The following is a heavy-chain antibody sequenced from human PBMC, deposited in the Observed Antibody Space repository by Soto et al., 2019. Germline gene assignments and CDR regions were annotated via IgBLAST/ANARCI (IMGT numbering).Heavy chain of an antibody. CDR3: AIDPHIYYDSNGPVDY. CDR1: GFTFRSYG. CDR2: ISYNGSNK. J-gene: IGHJ4*02. D-gene: IGHD3-22*01. Sequence: QVQLVESGGGVVQPGRSLRLSCAASGFTFRSYGMHWVRQAPGKGLEWVALISYNGSNKYYADSVKGRFTISRDNSKNTLYLQMNSLRAEDTAVYYCAIDPHIYYDSNGPVDYWGQGTLVTVSS. V-gene: IGHV3-30*03.